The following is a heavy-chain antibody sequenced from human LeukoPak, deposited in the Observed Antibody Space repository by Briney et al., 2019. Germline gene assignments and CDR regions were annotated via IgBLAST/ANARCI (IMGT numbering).Heavy chain of an antibody. CDR1: GYTFTSYG. V-gene: IGHV1-18*01. J-gene: IGHJ4*02. D-gene: IGHD6-19*01. CDR2: ISAYNGNT. Sequence: ASVKVSCKASGYTFTSYGISWVRQAPGHGLEWMGWISAYNGNTNYAQKLQGRVTMTTDTPTSTAYMELRSLRSDDTAVYYCARGLAVAGNYYFDYWGQGTLVTVSS. CDR3: ARGLAVAGNYYFDY.